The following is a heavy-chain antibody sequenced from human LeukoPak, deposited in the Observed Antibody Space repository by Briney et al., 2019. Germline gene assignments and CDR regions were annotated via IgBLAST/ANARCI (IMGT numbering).Heavy chain of an antibody. CDR2: INQSGSS. V-gene: IGHV4-34*01. CDR1: GGSFSDYS. Sequence: PSETLSLTCVVYGGSFSDYSWSWIRQPPGKGLEWIGEINQSGSSSYSPSLQSRVTISLDTSKNQFSLRLNSVTAADTAVYYCARGGGFSYGRLDYWGQGALVTVSS. J-gene: IGHJ4*02. D-gene: IGHD5-18*01. CDR3: ARGGGFSYGRLDY.